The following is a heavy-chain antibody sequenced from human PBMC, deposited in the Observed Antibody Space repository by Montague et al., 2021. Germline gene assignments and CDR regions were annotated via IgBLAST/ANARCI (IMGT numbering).Heavy chain of an antibody. CDR1: GGYIASRY. CDR3: SRDLHGGYGKWFDP. D-gene: IGHD1-26*01. J-gene: IGHJ5*02. V-gene: IGHV4-59*11. CDR2: IYYRGNT. Sequence: SETLSLTCTVSGGYIASRYWSWIRQPPGKGLEWIGYIYYRGNTNYNPSLKNRVTISVATSTNQFSLKLSSVTAADTAVYYCSRDLHGGYGKWFDPCGQGTLVTVSS.